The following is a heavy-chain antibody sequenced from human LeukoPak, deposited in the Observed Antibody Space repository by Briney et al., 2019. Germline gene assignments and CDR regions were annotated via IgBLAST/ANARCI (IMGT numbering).Heavy chain of an antibody. CDR3: ARGLRVFDP. Sequence: PGGSLRLSCAASGFSFDNYYMTWVRQAPGKGLEWVANIKQDGSEKYYEDSVKGRFTISRDNAKNSVYLQVNSLRAEDTAVFYCARGLRVFDPWGQGTLVTVSS. V-gene: IGHV3-7*01. CDR1: GFSFDNYY. D-gene: IGHD5-18*01. CDR2: IKQDGSEK. J-gene: IGHJ5*02.